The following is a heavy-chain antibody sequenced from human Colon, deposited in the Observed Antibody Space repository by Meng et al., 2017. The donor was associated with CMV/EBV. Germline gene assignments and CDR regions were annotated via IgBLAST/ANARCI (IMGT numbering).Heavy chain of an antibody. J-gene: IGHJ4*02. CDR2: VNWNSGAI. V-gene: IGHV3-9*01. Sequence: SLKISCAASGFIFNDFAMHWVRQAPGEGLEWVATVNWNSGAIHYAASVKGRFTISRDNAKNSLSLQMNSLRPEDTALYYCVKAQTTTQSNYFGDWGQGTLVTVSS. CDR3: VKAQTTTQSNYFGD. D-gene: IGHD1-14*01. CDR1: GFIFNDFA.